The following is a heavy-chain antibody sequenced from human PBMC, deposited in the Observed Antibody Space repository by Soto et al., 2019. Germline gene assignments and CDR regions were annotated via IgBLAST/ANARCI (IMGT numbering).Heavy chain of an antibody. J-gene: IGHJ4*02. CDR1: GFSVGGNY. CDR2: IYSGGNP. Sequence: EERLVQSGGGLFQPGGSLRLSCAASGFSVGGNYMSWVRQAPWKGLELVSLIYSGGNPFYADSMKGRFTLSRDNSNNMLYLQIDSMRSEDTAVYYCARGPNSDCWGQGTLVIVSA. V-gene: IGHV3-53*01. D-gene: IGHD2-21*01. CDR3: ARGPNSDC.